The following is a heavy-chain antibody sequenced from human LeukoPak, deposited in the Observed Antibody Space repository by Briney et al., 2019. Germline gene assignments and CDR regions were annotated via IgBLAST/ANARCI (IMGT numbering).Heavy chain of an antibody. J-gene: IGHJ3*01. D-gene: IGHD6-25*01. Sequence: ASVKVSCKASGYTFKNYDINWVRQAPGQALEWMAWMNPNNDNAGSAQKFQGRVTMTRDTSINTAYMELSSLRSDDTGVCYCARAAAGGDDPFDVWGQGSLIIVSS. CDR3: ARAAAGGDDPFDV. V-gene: IGHV1-8*01. CDR1: GYTFKNYD. CDR2: MNPNNDNA.